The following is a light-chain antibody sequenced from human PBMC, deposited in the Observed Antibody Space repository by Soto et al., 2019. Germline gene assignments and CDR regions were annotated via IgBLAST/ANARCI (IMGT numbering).Light chain of an antibody. CDR1: SSDVGGYDY. CDR2: EVT. CDR3: SSLRSGSTRV. Sequence: QSVLTQPASVSGSPGQWFSISCTGTSSDVGGYDYVSWYQHHPDKAPKLIIYEVTHRPSGVSNRFSGSKSGNTASLTISGLQAEDEADYYCSSLRSGSTRVFGTGTKLTVL. J-gene: IGLJ1*01. V-gene: IGLV2-14*01.